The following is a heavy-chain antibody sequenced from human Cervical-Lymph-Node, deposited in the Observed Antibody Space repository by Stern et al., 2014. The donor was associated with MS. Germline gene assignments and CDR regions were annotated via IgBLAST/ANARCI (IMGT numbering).Heavy chain of an antibody. CDR3: AKGSSGSYIRGRLGYLES. V-gene: IGHV3-9*01. Sequence: EVQLVESGGGLVQPGRSLRLSCDASGFNFDDYAMHWVRQAPGKGLEWVSSITWDSVTIHYADSVKGRFPIPRATAKVFLQMNSLRPDDTAFYYCAKGSSGSYIRGRLGYLESWGQGPLVTVSS. CDR1: GFNFDDYA. CDR2: ITWDSVTI. D-gene: IGHD1-26*01. J-gene: IGHJ4*02.